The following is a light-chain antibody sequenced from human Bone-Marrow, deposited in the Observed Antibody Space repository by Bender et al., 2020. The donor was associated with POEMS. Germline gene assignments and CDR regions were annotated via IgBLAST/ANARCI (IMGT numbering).Light chain of an antibody. V-gene: IGLV2-23*02. Sequence: QSALTQPASVSGSPGQSITISCTGTNSDVGSYNLVSWYQHHPDKAPKLIIFEVTKRPSGVSNRFSGSKSGNTASLTISGLQAEDEADYFCCSYAGSSPFAYVFGTGTRVTVL. CDR3: CSYAGSSPFAYV. CDR2: EVT. J-gene: IGLJ1*01. CDR1: NSDVGSYNL.